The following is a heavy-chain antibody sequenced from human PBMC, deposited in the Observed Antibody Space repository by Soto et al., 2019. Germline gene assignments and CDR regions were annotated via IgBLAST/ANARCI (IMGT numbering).Heavy chain of an antibody. V-gene: IGHV4-4*07. J-gene: IGHJ4*02. D-gene: IGHD2-21*01. CDR3: ARGVTPPGEPAWYYFDS. Sequence: KPSETLSLTCSVSGASIAGSSYWSWIRQPAGKGLEWIGRFSLSGTTNYSPSLRSRVTMSADVSKNQFSLRLTSVTAADTALYYCARGVTPPGEPAWYYFDSWGQGTLVTVSS. CDR2: FSLSGTT. CDR1: GASIAGSSY.